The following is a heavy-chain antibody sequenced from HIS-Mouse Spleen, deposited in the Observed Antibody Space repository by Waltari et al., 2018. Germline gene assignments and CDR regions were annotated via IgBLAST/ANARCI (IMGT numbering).Heavy chain of an antibody. Sequence: QLQLQESGPGLVKPSETLSLTCTVSGGSISSSSYYRGWIRQPPGKGLEWIGSIYYSGSTYYNPSLKSRVTISVDTSKNQFSLKLSSVTAAETAVYYCAREIPYSSSWYDWYFDLWGRGTLVTVSS. V-gene: IGHV4-39*07. CDR2: IYYSGST. D-gene: IGHD6-13*01. J-gene: IGHJ2*01. CDR3: AREIPYSSSWYDWYFDL. CDR1: GGSISSSSYY.